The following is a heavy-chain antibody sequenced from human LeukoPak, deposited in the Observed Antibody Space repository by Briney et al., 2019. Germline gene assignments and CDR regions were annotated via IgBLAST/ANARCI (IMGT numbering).Heavy chain of an antibody. D-gene: IGHD3-3*01. J-gene: IGHJ5*02. V-gene: IGHV4-59*08. CDR2: IDYSGST. Sequence: SETLSLTCTVSGGSISSYYWSWIRQPPGKGLEWIGYIDYSGSTNYNPSLKSRVTISVDTSKNHFSLKLSSVTAAETAVYYCARGGYYGNWFDPWGEETLVTVSS. CDR1: GGSISSYY. CDR3: ARGGYYGNWFDP.